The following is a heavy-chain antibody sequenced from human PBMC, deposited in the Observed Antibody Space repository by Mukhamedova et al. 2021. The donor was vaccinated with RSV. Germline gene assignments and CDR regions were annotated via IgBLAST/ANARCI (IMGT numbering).Heavy chain of an antibody. D-gene: IGHD1-14*01. CDR3: ARVGSYNLDY. J-gene: IGHJ4*02. V-gene: IGHV3-74*01. Sequence: TYADSVKDRFTISRDNAKNTLYLQMNSLRAEDTAIYFCARVGSYNLDYWGQGTLVTVSS.